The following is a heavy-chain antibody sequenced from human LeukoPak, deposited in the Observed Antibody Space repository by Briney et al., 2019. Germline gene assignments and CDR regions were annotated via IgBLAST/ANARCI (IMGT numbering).Heavy chain of an antibody. CDR1: GYTLTELS. V-gene: IGHV1-24*01. D-gene: IGHD3-10*01. J-gene: IGHJ3*02. CDR2: FDPEDGET. Sequence: ASVKVSCKVSGYTLTELSMHWVRQAPGKGREWMGGFDPEDGETIYAQKFQGRVTMTEDTSTDTAYMELSSLRSEDTAVYYCARVMVRGVMIDAFDIWGQGTMVTVSS. CDR3: ARVMVRGVMIDAFDI.